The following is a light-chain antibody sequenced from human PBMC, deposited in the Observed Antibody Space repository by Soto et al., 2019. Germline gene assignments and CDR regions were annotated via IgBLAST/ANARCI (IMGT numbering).Light chain of an antibody. CDR2: DAS. Sequence: IVMTQSPATLSVSPGERATLSCRASQSVSSNLAWYQQKPGQAPRLLIYDASTRATGIPVRFTASGSGTDFTLTISSLQSEDFAVYYCQQYNNWPPLTFGGGTEVVIK. CDR3: QQYNNWPPLT. V-gene: IGKV3-15*01. CDR1: QSVSSN. J-gene: IGKJ4*01.